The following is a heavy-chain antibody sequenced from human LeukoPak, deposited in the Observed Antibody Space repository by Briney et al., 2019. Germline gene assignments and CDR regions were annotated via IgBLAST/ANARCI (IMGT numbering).Heavy chain of an antibody. J-gene: IGHJ4*02. CDR2: ISSSGSHM. V-gene: IGHV3-21*01. D-gene: IGHD3-16*01. CDR1: GFTFSSYS. Sequence: GGSLRLSCAASGFTFSSYSMNWVRQAPGKGLEWVSSISSSGSHMYYADSVKGRFTISRDNAKNALYLQMNSLRAEDTAVYYCAKGGGMNDYWGQGTLVTVSS. CDR3: AKGGGMNDY.